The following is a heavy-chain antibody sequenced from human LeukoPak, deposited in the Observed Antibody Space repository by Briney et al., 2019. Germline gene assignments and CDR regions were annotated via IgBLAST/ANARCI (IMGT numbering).Heavy chain of an antibody. J-gene: IGHJ4*02. V-gene: IGHV3-23*01. D-gene: IGHD3-10*01. CDR2: ISVGGGNT. Sequence: GVLRLSCAASGFFFSTFGMSWVRQAPGKGLEWVSAISVGGGNTYYADSVKGRFTISRDNSRDTLYLQMNSLRAEDTAVYYCAKDHGGYGSFDYWGQGTLVTVSS. CDR1: GFFFSTFG. CDR3: AKDHGGYGSFDY.